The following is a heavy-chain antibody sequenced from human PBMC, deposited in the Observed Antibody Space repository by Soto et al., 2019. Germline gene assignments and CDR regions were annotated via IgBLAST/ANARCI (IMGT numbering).Heavy chain of an antibody. J-gene: IGHJ6*02. D-gene: IGHD6-13*01. V-gene: IGHV1-8*01. CDR1: GYTFTSYD. CDR3: ATRDPSSLFRTGYYYGLDV. Sequence: QVQLVQSGAEVKRPGASVKVSCKASGYTFTSYDIDWVRQATGQGLEWMGRMDPSSGHTDYAQKFQGRVTMTRNTAIRTAYVELSSLRSDDTAVYYCATRDPSSLFRTGYYYGLDVWGAGTAGNVS. CDR2: MDPSSGHT.